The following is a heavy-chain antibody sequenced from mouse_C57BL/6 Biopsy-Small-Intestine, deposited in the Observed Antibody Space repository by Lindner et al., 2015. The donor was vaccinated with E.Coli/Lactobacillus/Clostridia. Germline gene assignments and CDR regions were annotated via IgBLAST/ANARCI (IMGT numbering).Heavy chain of an antibody. D-gene: IGHD3-3*01. J-gene: IGHJ3*01. Sequence: VQLQESGAGTGEAWGFSDGVLQGFGLHISDYEIHWVKQTPVHGLEWIGAIDPEIGGTAYNQNFKGKAILTADKSSNTAYMELRSLTSEDSAVYYCARTLKGDAWFAYWGQGTLVTVSA. CDR1: LHISDYE. CDR2: IDPEIGGT. CDR3: ARTLKGDAWFAY. V-gene: IGHV1-15*01.